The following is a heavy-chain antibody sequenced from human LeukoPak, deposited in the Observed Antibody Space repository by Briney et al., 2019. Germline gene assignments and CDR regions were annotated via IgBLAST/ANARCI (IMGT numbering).Heavy chain of an antibody. J-gene: IGHJ4*02. CDR3: ARGIDFLDY. CDR1: GFTFDDYA. D-gene: IGHD3-9*01. V-gene: IGHV3-21*01. Sequence: PGRSLRLSCAASGFTFDDYAMHWVRQAPGKGLEWVSSISSSSSYIYYADSVKGRFTISRDNAKNSLYLQMNSLRAEDTAVYYCARGIDFLDYWGQGTLVTVSS. CDR2: ISSSSSYI.